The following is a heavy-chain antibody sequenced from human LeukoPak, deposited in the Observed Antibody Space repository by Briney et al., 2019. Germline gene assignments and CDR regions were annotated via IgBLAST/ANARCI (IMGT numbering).Heavy chain of an antibody. CDR3: AKEMGATNYFEY. Sequence: PGRSLRLSCAASGFTFSSYGMNWVRQAPGKGLEWVAAISYDGSKKYYTDSVKGRFTISRDNSKNTLYLQMNSLRAEDTAVYYCAKEMGATNYFEYWGQGTLVTVSS. D-gene: IGHD1-26*01. J-gene: IGHJ4*02. CDR1: GFTFSSYG. V-gene: IGHV3-30*18. CDR2: ISYDGSKK.